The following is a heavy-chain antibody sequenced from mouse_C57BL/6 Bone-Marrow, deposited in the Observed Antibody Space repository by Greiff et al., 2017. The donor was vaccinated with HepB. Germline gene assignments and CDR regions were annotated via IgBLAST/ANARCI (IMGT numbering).Heavy chain of an antibody. D-gene: IGHD1-1*01. CDR3: ARRDDYGSSYEYYAMDY. CDR2: ISSGGSYT. V-gene: IGHV5-6*02. J-gene: IGHJ4*01. CDR1: GFTFSSYG. Sequence: DVMLVESGGDLVKPGGSLKLSCAASGFTFSSYGMSWVRQTPDKRLEWVATISSGGSYTYYPDSVKGRFTISRDNAKNTLYLQMSSLKSEDTAMYYCARRDDYGSSYEYYAMDYWGQGTSVTVSS.